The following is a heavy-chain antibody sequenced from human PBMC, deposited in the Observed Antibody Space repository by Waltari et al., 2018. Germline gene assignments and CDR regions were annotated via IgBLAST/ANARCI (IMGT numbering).Heavy chain of an antibody. CDR3: AEAGLYVRDYYYDYSMGV. V-gene: IGHV3-23*01. D-gene: IGHD3-16*01. J-gene: IGHJ6*02. CDR1: GFTFRSYA. Sequence: EVQLLESGGGLVQPGGSLRLSCAASGFTFRSYALSWVRQAQGKGVEGVSMISGSGAARYYADSVKGRFTISRDNSKNTLYLQMISLRAEDTAVYYCAEAGLYVRDYYYDYSMGVWGQGTTVTVSS. CDR2: ISGSGAAR.